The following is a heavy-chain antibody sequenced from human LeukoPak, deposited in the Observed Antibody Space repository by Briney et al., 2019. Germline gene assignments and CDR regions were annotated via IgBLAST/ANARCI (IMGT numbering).Heavy chain of an antibody. D-gene: IGHD3-3*01. V-gene: IGHV4-39*07. J-gene: IGHJ3*02. CDR2: IYYSGSI. CDR3: ASGSGAFDI. CDR1: GGSISSSSYY. Sequence: SETLSLTCTVSGGSISSSSYYWGWIRQPPGKGLEWIGSIYYSGSIYYSPSLKSRVTISVDTSKNQFSLKLSSVTAADTAVYYCASGSGAFDIWGQGTMVTVSS.